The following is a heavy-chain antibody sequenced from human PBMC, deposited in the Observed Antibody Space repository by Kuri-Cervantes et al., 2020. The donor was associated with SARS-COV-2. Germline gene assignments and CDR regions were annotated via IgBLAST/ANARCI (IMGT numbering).Heavy chain of an antibody. Sequence: GGSLRLSCAASGFTFSSYSMNWVRQAPGKGLEWVSSISSSSSYIYYADSVKGRFTISRDNAKNSLYLQMNSLRAEDTAVYYCARLYDSSGYYYPAFDYWGQGTLVTGSS. V-gene: IGHV3-21*01. CDR2: ISSSSSYI. J-gene: IGHJ4*02. CDR1: GFTFSSYS. D-gene: IGHD3-22*01. CDR3: ARLYDSSGYYYPAFDY.